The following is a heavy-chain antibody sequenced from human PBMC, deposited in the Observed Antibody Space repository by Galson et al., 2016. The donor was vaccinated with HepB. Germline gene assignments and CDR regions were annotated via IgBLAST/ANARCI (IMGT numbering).Heavy chain of an antibody. CDR2: INSDGGGT. Sequence: SLRLSCAASGFTFRNHWMHWVRQAPGKGLVWISRINSDGGGTTYADTVKGRFTISRDNAKNTVYLQMDSLRAEDTAVYYCAREGPNIAVAALDYWGQGTLVTVSS. J-gene: IGHJ4*02. V-gene: IGHV3-74*01. CDR3: AREGPNIAVAALDY. CDR1: GFTFRNHW. D-gene: IGHD6-19*01.